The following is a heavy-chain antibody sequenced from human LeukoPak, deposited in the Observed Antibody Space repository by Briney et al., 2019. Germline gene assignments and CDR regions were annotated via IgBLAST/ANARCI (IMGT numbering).Heavy chain of an antibody. CDR3: ARGDYYDSSGSIYYYYGMDD. V-gene: IGHV4-34*01. Sequence: SETLSLTCAVYGGSFSGYYWSWIRQPPGKRLEWIGEINHRGSTNYNPSLKSRVTISVDTSKNQFSLKLSSVTAADTAVYYCARGDYYDSSGSIYYYYGMDDWGQGTTVTVSS. CDR2: INHRGST. CDR1: GGSFSGYY. D-gene: IGHD3-22*01. J-gene: IGHJ6*02.